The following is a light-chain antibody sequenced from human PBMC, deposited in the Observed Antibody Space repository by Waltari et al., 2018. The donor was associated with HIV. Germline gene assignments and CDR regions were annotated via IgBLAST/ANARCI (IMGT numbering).Light chain of an antibody. CDR1: DIGAKI. CDR3: HVWDGSDYVSGV. J-gene: IGLJ2*01. CDR2: DNA. Sequence: SYVLTQPPSVSVAPGKTATLTCGGNDIGAKIVHLYPQKPGQAPVLVIYDNANRPEGNPERFSGANSGNTASLAISRAEAGEEAEYYCHVWDGSDYVSGVVGGGTKVTVL. V-gene: IGLV3-21*04.